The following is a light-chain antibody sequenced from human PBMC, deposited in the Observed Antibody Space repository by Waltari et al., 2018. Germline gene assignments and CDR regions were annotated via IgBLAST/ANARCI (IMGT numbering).Light chain of an antibody. CDR1: SSNIGAGYH. Sequence: QSVLTQPPSVSGAPGQRVPISCTGSSSNIGAGYHVHWYQQLPGTAPKLLIYGNSNRPSGVPDRFSGSKSGTSASLAITGLQAEDEADYYCQSYDSSLSGVFGGGTKLTVL. CDR2: GNS. CDR3: QSYDSSLSGV. V-gene: IGLV1-40*01. J-gene: IGLJ2*01.